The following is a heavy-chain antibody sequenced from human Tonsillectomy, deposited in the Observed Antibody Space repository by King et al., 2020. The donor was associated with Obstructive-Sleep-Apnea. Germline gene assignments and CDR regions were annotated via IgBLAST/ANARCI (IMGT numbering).Heavy chain of an antibody. CDR3: ARRRGAGSSDY. CDR2: RNPNSGNT. V-gene: IGHV1-8*01. D-gene: IGHD2-2*01. CDR1: GYTFTNYD. J-gene: IGHJ4*02. Sequence: QLVQSGAEVKKPGASVKVSCQASGYTFTNYDIIWVRQATGQGLEWMGWRNPNSGNTGYAQKFQGRVAMTGNNSISPAYMELSSLISEDTAVYYCARRRGAGSSDYWGQGTLVTVSS.